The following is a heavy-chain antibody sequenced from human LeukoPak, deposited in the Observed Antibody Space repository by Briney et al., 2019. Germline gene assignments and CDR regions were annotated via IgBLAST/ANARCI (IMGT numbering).Heavy chain of an antibody. Sequence: PGGSLRLSCAASGFTFSSYWMNWVRHVPGKGLVWVSRIVSDGSNTNYADSVKGRFTISRDNAKNTLYLQMNSLRVEDTAVCYCARGRPHGNDYWGQGTLVTVSS. CDR2: IVSDGSNT. CDR1: GFTFSSYW. CDR3: ARGRPHGNDY. J-gene: IGHJ4*02. V-gene: IGHV3-74*01. D-gene: IGHD4-23*01.